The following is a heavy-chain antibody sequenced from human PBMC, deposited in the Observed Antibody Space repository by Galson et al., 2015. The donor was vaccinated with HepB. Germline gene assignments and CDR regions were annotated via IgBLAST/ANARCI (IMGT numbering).Heavy chain of an antibody. Sequence: SVKVSCKASGYTFTSYGISWVRQAPGQGLEWMGWISAYNGNTNYAQKLQGRVTMTTDTSTSTVYMELSSLRSDDTAIYYCARRYSSSSGFDYWGQGALVTVSS. CDR3: ARRYSSSSGFDY. J-gene: IGHJ4*02. CDR1: GYTFTSYG. D-gene: IGHD6-6*01. CDR2: ISAYNGNT. V-gene: IGHV1-18*04.